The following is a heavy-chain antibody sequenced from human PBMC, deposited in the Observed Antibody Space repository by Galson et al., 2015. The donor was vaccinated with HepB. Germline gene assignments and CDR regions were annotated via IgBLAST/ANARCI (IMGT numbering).Heavy chain of an antibody. Sequence: SLRLSCAASGFTFSHFWMGWVRQAPGKGLEWVANLRQDESEKYYVDSVKGRFTISRDNAKNSLYLQMNSLRAEDTAIYYCARGVYCGGDCSPDAFDFWGQGTMVSVSS. D-gene: IGHD2-21*02. J-gene: IGHJ3*01. CDR3: ARGVYCGGDCSPDAFDF. V-gene: IGHV3-7*04. CDR2: LRQDESEK. CDR1: GFTFSHFW.